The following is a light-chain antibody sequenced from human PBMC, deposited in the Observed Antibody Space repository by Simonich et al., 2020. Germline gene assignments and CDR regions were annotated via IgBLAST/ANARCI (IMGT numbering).Light chain of an antibody. CDR3: QQYGSSPRT. Sequence: EIVLTQSPATLSLSPGERATLSCRASQSVSSYLAWYQQKPGLAPRLLIYDASSMATGIPDRFSGSGSGTDFTLTISRLEPEDFAVYYCQQYGSSPRTFGQGTKVEIK. V-gene: IGKV3D-20*01. J-gene: IGKJ1*01. CDR2: DAS. CDR1: QSVSSY.